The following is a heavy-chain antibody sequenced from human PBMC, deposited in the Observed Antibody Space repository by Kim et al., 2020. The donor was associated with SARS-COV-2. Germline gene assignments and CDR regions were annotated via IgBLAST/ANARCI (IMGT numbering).Heavy chain of an antibody. V-gene: IGHV4-39*01. CDR3: ARRPYCSGGSCYSGSRDY. CDR2: IYYSGST. Sequence: SETLSLTCTVSGGSISSSSYYWGWIRQPPGKGLEWIGSIYYSGSTYYNPSLKSRVTISVDTSKNQFSLKLSSVTAADTAVYYCARRPYCSGGSCYSGSRDYWGQGTLVTVSS. CDR1: GGSISSSSYY. J-gene: IGHJ4*02. D-gene: IGHD2-15*01.